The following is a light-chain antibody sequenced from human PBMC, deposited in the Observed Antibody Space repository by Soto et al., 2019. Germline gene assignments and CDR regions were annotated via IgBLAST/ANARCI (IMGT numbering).Light chain of an antibody. V-gene: IGKV1-6*01. CDR1: QGIRND. CDR2: AAS. Sequence: AIHMTQSPSSLSASVLYRVTITCXASQGIRNDLGWYQQKPGKAPKFLIYAASSLQSGVPSRFSGSGSGTDFTLTISSLQPEDFATYYCLQDYNYPWTFGQGTKVDIK. J-gene: IGKJ1*01. CDR3: LQDYNYPWT.